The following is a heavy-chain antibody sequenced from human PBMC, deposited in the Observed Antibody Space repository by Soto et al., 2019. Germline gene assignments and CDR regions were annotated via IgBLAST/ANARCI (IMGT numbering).Heavy chain of an antibody. V-gene: IGHV3-30*18. CDR3: AKDTGSYFGY. D-gene: IGHD1-26*01. J-gene: IGHJ4*02. CDR1: GFTFSSYG. CDR2: ISYDGSNK. Sequence: QVQLVESGGGVVQPGRSLRLSCAASGFTFSSYGMHWVRQAPGKGLEWVAVISYDGSNKYYADSVKDRFTISRDNSKNTLYLQMNSLRAEDTAVYYCAKDTGSYFGYWGQGTLVTVSS.